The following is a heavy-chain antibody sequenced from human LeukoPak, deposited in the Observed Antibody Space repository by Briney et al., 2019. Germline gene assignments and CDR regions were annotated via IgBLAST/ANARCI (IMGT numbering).Heavy chain of an antibody. Sequence: SETLSLTCAVYGGSFSGYYWSWIRQPPGKGLEWSGEITHSGSTYYNPSLKSRVTISLDTSKHQFSLKVTSVTAADTAVYYCAGRRFYGDKSSWYSDLWGRGTLVTVSS. J-gene: IGHJ2*01. CDR1: GGSFSGYY. V-gene: IGHV4-34*01. D-gene: IGHD4-17*01. CDR3: AGRRFYGDKSSWYSDL. CDR2: ITHSGST.